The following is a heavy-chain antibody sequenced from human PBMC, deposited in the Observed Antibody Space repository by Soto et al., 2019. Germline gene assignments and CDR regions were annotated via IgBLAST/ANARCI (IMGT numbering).Heavy chain of an antibody. CDR3: ATSSLAVAGTLLGY. D-gene: IGHD6-19*01. CDR1: GFTFSSYA. CDR2: ISGSGGST. J-gene: IGHJ4*02. V-gene: IGHV3-23*01. Sequence: EVQLLESGGGLVQPGGSLRLSCAASGFTFSSYAMSWVRQAPGKGLDWVSAISGSGGSTYYADSVKGLFTSSRDNSNNTLYLQMNSLRAEDTAVYYCATSSLAVAGTLLGYWGQGPLVTVSS.